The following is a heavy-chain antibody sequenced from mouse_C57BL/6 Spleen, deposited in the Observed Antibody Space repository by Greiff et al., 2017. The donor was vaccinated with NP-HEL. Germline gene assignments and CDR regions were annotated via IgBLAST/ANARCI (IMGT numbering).Heavy chain of an antibody. D-gene: IGHD2-1*01. V-gene: IGHV1-9*01. CDR3: ARKDYYGKGLAAY. CDR2: ILPGSGST. Sequence: QVQLQQSGAELMKPGASVKLSCKATGYTFTGYWIEWVKQRPGHGLEWIGEILPGSGSTNYNEKFKGKATYTADTSSNTAYMQRSSLTTEDSAIYYWARKDYYGKGLAAYWGQGTLVTVSA. J-gene: IGHJ3*01. CDR1: GYTFTGYW.